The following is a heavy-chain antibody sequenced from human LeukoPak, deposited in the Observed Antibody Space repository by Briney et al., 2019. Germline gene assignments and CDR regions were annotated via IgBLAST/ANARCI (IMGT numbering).Heavy chain of an antibody. D-gene: IGHD1-26*01. CDR2: INPSGGST. Sequence: ASVKVSCKASGYTFSSYYIHWVRQAPGQGLEWMGIINPSGGSTNYAQDFQGRVTMTRDTSTSTVYMELSSLRSEDTAVYYCARRELAGSTAYFDYWGQETLVTVSS. V-gene: IGHV1-46*01. CDR3: ARRELAGSTAYFDY. CDR1: GYTFSSYY. J-gene: IGHJ4*02.